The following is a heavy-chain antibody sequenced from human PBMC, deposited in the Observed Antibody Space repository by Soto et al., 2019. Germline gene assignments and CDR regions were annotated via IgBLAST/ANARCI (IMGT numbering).Heavy chain of an antibody. V-gene: IGHV3-30-3*01. CDR2: ISYDGSNK. J-gene: IGHJ5*02. Sequence: QVQLVESGGGVVQPGRSLRLSCAASGFTFSSYAMHWVRQAPGKGLEWVAVISYDGSNKYYADSVKGRFTISRDNSKNTLYLQMNSLRAEDTAVYYCAREAVAGTKGWFDPWGQGTLVTVSS. CDR3: AREAVAGTKGWFDP. D-gene: IGHD6-19*01. CDR1: GFTFSSYA.